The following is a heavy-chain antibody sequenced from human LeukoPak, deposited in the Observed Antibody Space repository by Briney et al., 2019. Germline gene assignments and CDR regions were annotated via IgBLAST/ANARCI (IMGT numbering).Heavy chain of an antibody. D-gene: IGHD5-18*01. CDR1: GGSISSYY. CDR2: IYYSGST. Sequence: PSQTLSLTCTVSGGSISSYYWSWIRQPPGKGLEWIGYIYYSGSTNYNPSLKSRVTISVDTSKNQFSLKLSSVTAADTAVYYCALADTAMVYWGQGTLVTVSS. V-gene: IGHV4-59*08. J-gene: IGHJ4*02. CDR3: ALADTAMVY.